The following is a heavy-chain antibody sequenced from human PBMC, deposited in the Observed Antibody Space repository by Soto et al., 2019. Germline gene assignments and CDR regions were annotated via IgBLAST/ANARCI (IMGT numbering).Heavy chain of an antibody. Sequence: EVQLVDSGGGLVQPGGSLRLSCAASGFIFSNYVMSWVRQAPGKGLEWVSSISDSGGTSYYADSVKGRFTISRDNSKNPLYLQMHSLRAEDTAIYYCAKRPRALLTFDYWGQGTLVTVSS. D-gene: IGHD1-26*01. V-gene: IGHV3-23*04. J-gene: IGHJ4*02. CDR2: ISDSGGTS. CDR3: AKRPRALLTFDY. CDR1: GFIFSNYV.